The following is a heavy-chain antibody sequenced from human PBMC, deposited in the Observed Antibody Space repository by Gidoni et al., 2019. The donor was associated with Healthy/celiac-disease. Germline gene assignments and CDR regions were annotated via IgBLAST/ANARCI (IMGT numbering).Heavy chain of an antibody. J-gene: IGHJ3*02. D-gene: IGHD3-3*01. CDR3: ALPSKITTHAFDI. CDR1: GFTFSSYA. Sequence: EVQLLESGGGLVQPGGSLSLSCAASGFTFSSYAMSWVRQAPGKGLEWFSAISVSGGSTYYADSVKGRFTISRDNSKNTLYLQMNSLSAEDTAVYYCALPSKITTHAFDIWGQVPMVTVSS. V-gene: IGHV3-23*01. CDR2: ISVSGGST.